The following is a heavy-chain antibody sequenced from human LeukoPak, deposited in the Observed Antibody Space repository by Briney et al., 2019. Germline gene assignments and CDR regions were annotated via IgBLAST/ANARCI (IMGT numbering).Heavy chain of an antibody. J-gene: IGHJ6*02. CDR3: ARDKLWFGEDYGMDV. Sequence: NRGGSLRLSCAASGFTFSDYYMSWIRQAPGKGLEWVSYISSSGSTIYYADSVKGRFTISRDNAKNSLYLQMNSLRAEDTAVYYCARDKLWFGEDYGMDVWGQGTTVTVSS. CDR2: ISSSGSTI. D-gene: IGHD3-10*01. CDR1: GFTFSDYY. V-gene: IGHV3-11*01.